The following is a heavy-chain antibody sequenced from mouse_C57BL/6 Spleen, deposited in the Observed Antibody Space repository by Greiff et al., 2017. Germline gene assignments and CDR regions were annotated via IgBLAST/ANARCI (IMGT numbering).Heavy chain of an antibody. CDR1: GYTFTSYW. CDR2: LHPNSGST. Sequence: QVQLQQPGAELVKPGASVTLSCKASGYTFTSYWLHWVKQRPGQGLEWIGMLHPNSGSTNYNEKFKSKATLTVDKSSSTAYMQLSSLTSEDSAVEYWARSTPPDNPWFADWGQGTLGTVSA. CDR3: ARSTPPDNPWFAD. V-gene: IGHV1-64*01. J-gene: IGHJ3*01. D-gene: IGHD1-3*01.